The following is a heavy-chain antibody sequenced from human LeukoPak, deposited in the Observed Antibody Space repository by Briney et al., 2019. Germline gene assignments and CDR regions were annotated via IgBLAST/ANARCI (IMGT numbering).Heavy chain of an antibody. J-gene: IGHJ5*02. CDR2: INPNSGGT. V-gene: IGHV1-2*04. Sequence: ASVKVSCKASGYTFTGYYMHWVRQAPGQGLEWMGWINPNSGGTNYAQKFQGWVTMTRDTSIGTAYMELSRLRSDDTAVYYCAREMVRGKWFDPWGQGTLVTVSS. CDR3: AREMVRGKWFDP. D-gene: IGHD3-10*01. CDR1: GYTFTGYY.